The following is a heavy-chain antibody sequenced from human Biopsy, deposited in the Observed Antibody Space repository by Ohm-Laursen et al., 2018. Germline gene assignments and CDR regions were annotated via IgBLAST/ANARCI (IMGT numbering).Heavy chain of an antibody. J-gene: IGHJ3*01. D-gene: IGHD3-3*01. Sequence: GTLSLTCTVSGGSMSGDYWSWIRQPPRKGLEWIGYISSRGSTNYNPSLRGRVTITVDTSKNQFSLKLTSVTAADTAVFFCARLYRLDDYWNDDPPDAFDVWGQGTMVTVSS. V-gene: IGHV4-59*01. CDR3: ARLYRLDDYWNDDPPDAFDV. CDR1: GGSMSGDY. CDR2: ISSRGST.